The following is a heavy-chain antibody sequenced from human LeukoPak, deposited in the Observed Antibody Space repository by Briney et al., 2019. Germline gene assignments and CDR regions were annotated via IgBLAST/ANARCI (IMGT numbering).Heavy chain of an antibody. CDR1: GFTFSSYW. Sequence: WGSLRLSCAAPGFTFSSYWMHRVRQAPGVGLVWVSRISSDGSSTSFADSVKGRFTISRDNARNTLYLQMSSLRAEDTAVYYCARDNYDSSGYYYNFDSWGQGTLVTVSS. CDR2: ISSDGSST. CDR3: ARDNYDSSGYYYNFDS. J-gene: IGHJ4*02. V-gene: IGHV3-74*01. D-gene: IGHD3-22*01.